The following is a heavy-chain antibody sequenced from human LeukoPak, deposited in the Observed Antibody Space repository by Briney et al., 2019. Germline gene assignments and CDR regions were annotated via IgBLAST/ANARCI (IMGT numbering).Heavy chain of an antibody. CDR1: GFTFSSYS. CDR3: AREYYYDSSGLFQH. J-gene: IGHJ1*01. D-gene: IGHD3-22*01. Sequence: GGSLRLSCAASGFTFSSYSMNWVRQAPGKELEWVSYISSSSSTIYYADSVKGRFTISRDNAQNSLYLQMNSLRAEDTAVYYCAREYYYDSSGLFQHWGQGTLVTVSS. CDR2: ISSSSSTI. V-gene: IGHV3-48*01.